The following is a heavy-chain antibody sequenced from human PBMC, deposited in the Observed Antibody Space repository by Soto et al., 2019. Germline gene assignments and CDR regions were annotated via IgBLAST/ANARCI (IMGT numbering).Heavy chain of an antibody. D-gene: IGHD3-10*01. Sequence: GGSLRLSCAASGFTFSRYGMNWLRQAPGKGLEWVASISSSTSYVYYADSVKGRFSTSRDNAKNILYLEMYALRTEDTAVYYCAKVWGYYGGGGFEPW. CDR2: ISSSTSYV. V-gene: IGHV3-21*01. CDR1: GFTFSRYG. J-gene: IGHJ5*02. CDR3: AKVWGYYGGGGFEP.